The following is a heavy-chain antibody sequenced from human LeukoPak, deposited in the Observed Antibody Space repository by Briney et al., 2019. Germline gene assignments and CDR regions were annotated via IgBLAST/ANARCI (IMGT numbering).Heavy chain of an antibody. J-gene: IGHJ5*02. D-gene: IGHD3-10*01. CDR1: GGSISSSSYY. CDR3: ARDSRVGFGELRGWFDP. V-gene: IGHV4-39*07. Sequence: SETLSLTCTVSGGSISSSSYYWGWIRQPPGKGLEWIGSIYYSGSTNYNPSLKSRVTISVDTSKNQFSLKLSSVTAADTAVYYCARDSRVGFGELRGWFDPWGQGTLVTVSS. CDR2: IYYSGST.